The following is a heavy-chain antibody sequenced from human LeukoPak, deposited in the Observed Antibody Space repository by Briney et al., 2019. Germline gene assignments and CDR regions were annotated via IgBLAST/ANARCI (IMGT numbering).Heavy chain of an antibody. D-gene: IGHD6-19*01. V-gene: IGHV1-18*01. CDR1: GYTFTSYG. Sequence: GASVKVSCKASGYTFTSYGISWVRQAPGQGLEWMGWISAYNGNTNYAQKLQGRVTMTTDTSTSTAYMELRSLRSDDTAVYYCARDSIAVAGTVDAFDIWGQGTMVTVSS. J-gene: IGHJ3*02. CDR2: ISAYNGNT. CDR3: ARDSIAVAGTVDAFDI.